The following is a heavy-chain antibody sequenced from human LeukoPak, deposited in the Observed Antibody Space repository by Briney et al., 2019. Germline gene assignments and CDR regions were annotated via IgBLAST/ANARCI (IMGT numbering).Heavy chain of an antibody. J-gene: IGHJ4*02. V-gene: IGHV3-48*02. CDR2: ISSSGRPV. CDR3: ARSRFTYGSVALDY. CDR1: GFSFSSYN. D-gene: IGHD4-17*01. Sequence: GGSLRLSCGASGFSFSSYNIHWVRQAPGKGLEWLSSISSSGRPVYYSDSVKGRFSISRDDAKDSLHLQMNSPRDEDTAVYYCARSRFTYGSVALDYWGRGTLVTVSS.